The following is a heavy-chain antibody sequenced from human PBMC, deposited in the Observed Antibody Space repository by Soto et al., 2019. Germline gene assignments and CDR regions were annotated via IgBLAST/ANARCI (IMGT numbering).Heavy chain of an antibody. Sequence: GGSLRLSCTASGFTFSSYSMNWVRQAPGKWLEWVSYISSSSSTIYYADSVKGRFTISRDNAKNSVYLQMNSVRAEDTAVYYCASDREYCSGDNCYETGSDYWGQGTLVTVSS. V-gene: IGHV3-48*01. CDR3: ASDREYCSGDNCYETGSDY. CDR1: GFTFSSYS. J-gene: IGHJ4*02. D-gene: IGHD2-15*01. CDR2: ISSSSSTI.